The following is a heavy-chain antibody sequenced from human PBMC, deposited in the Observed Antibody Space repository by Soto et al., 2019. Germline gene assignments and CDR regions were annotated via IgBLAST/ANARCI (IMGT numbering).Heavy chain of an antibody. CDR3: ASSLGGGISVAAYYFDY. D-gene: IGHD6-19*01. V-gene: IGHV3-33*01. J-gene: IGHJ4*02. CDR2: IWYDGSNK. Sequence: QVQLVESGGGVVQPGRSLRLSCAASGFTFSSYGMHWVRQAPGKGLEWVAVIWYDGSNKYYADSVKGRFPISRDNSKNTLYLQMNSLRAEDTAVYYCASSLGGGISVAAYYFDYWGQGTLVTVSS. CDR1: GFTFSSYG.